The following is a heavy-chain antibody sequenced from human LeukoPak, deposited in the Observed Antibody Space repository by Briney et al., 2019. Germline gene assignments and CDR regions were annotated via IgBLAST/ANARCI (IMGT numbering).Heavy chain of an antibody. CDR1: GFTFSSYS. CDR2: ISSSSSTI. Sequence: GGSLRLSCAASGFTFSSYSMNWVRQAPGKGLEWVSYISSSSSTIYYADSVKGRFTISRDNAKNSLYLQMNSLRAEDTAVYYCARSADSSSWYGWNYFDYWGQGTLVTVSS. D-gene: IGHD6-13*01. V-gene: IGHV3-48*04. CDR3: ARSADSSSWYGWNYFDY. J-gene: IGHJ4*02.